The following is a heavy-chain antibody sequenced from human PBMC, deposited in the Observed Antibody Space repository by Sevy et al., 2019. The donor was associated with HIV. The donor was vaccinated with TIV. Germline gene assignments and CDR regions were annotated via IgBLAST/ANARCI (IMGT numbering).Heavy chain of an antibody. J-gene: IGHJ3*02. D-gene: IGHD3-10*01. CDR1: GFSFSSYP. V-gene: IGHV3-21*01. CDR3: ARPYGSGSWEAFDI. CDR2: ISGSSNYI. Sequence: GGSLRLSCAASGFSFSSYPMNWVRQAPGKGLEWVSSISGSSNYIYYAASLRGRFTISRDNAKNSLYLQMNSLRAEDTAVYYCARPYGSGSWEAFDIWGQGTMVTVSS.